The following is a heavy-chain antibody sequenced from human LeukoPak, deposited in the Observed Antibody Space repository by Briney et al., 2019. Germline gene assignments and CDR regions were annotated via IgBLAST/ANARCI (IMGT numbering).Heavy chain of an antibody. J-gene: IGHJ5*02. CDR2: IFYSGST. V-gene: IGHV4-39*01. CDR1: SGSISTSNYY. D-gene: IGHD3-16*02. Sequence: SETLSLTCTVSSGSISTSNYYWGWVRQPPGKALEWIGNIFYSGSTYYSPSLKSRVTISVDTSKNQFSLKLSSVTAADTAVYYCARLRALRGFDPWGQGTLVTVSS. CDR3: ARLRALRGFDP.